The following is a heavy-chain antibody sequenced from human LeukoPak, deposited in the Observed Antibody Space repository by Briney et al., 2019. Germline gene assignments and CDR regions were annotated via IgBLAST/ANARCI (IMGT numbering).Heavy chain of an antibody. D-gene: IGHD6-19*01. CDR2: ISSNGGST. V-gene: IGHV3-64*01. CDR1: GFTFSSYA. CDR3: ARSGDSSGWRHFDY. Sequence: AVSLRLSCAASGFTFSSYAMHWVRQAPGKGLEYFSAISSNGGSTYYANSVKVRFTISRYNSKNTLYLQMGSLRAEDMAVYYCARSGDSSGWRHFDYWGQGTLVTVSS. J-gene: IGHJ4*02.